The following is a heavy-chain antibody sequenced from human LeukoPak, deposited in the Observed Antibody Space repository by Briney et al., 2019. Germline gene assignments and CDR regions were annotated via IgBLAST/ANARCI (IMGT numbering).Heavy chain of an antibody. J-gene: IGHJ6*02. CDR1: GDSVSSNSAA. CDR3: ARDPYSSGWQVHYYYYGMDV. CDR2: TYYRSKWYN. V-gene: IGHV6-1*01. Sequence: SQTLSPTCAISGDSVSSNSAAWNWIRQSPSRGLEWLGRTYYRSKWYNDYAVSVKSRITINPATSKNQFSLQLNSVTPEDTAVYYCARDPYSSGWQVHYYYYGMDVWGQGTTVTVSS. D-gene: IGHD6-19*01.